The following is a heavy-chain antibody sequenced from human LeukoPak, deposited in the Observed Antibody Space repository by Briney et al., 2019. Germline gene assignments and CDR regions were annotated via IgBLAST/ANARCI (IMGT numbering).Heavy chain of an antibody. CDR1: GFTFSNYN. CDR2: ISTSSSYI. J-gene: IGHJ3*01. D-gene: IGHD3-16*01. CDR3: ARDDKGLGDAFDV. V-gene: IGHV3-21*01. Sequence: GGSLRLSCAASGFTFSNYNMNWVRQAPGKGLEWVSSISTSSSYIYYADSVKGRFTISRDNAKNSLYLQMNSLRVEDTAVYYCARDDKGLGDAFDVWGQGTMVTVSS.